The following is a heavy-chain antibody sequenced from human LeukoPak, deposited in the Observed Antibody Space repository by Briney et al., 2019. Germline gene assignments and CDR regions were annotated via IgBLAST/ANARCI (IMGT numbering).Heavy chain of an antibody. J-gene: IGHJ6*02. V-gene: IGHV4-34*01. CDR3: ARSRYYFVSGAYYSPSPMDV. CDR2: INHSGST. D-gene: IGHD3-22*01. CDR1: GGSFSGYY. Sequence: SETLSLTCAVYGGSFSGYYWSWIRQPPGKGLEWIGEINHSGSTNYNPSLKSRVTISVDTSKNQFSLKLSSVTAADTAVYYCARSRYYFVSGAYYSPSPMDVWGQGTTVTVSS.